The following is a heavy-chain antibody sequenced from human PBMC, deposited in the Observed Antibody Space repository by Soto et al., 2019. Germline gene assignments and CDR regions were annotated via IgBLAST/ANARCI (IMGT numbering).Heavy chain of an antibody. V-gene: IGHV4-34*01. J-gene: IGHJ4*02. D-gene: IGHD7-27*01. CDR3: ARGWGRIFDY. CDR2: INHSGST. CDR1: GGSFSGYY. Sequence: QVQLQQWGAGLLKPSETLSPTCAVYGGSFSGYYWNWIRQPPGKGLEWIGEINHSGSTNYNPSLKSLVTLSVDTTKNQFSLKLSSVTAADTAVYYCARGWGRIFDYWGQGTLVTVSS.